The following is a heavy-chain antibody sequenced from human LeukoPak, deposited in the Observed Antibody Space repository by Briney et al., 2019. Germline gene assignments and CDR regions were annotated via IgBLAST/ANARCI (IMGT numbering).Heavy chain of an antibody. V-gene: IGHV3-30*18. J-gene: IGHJ6*03. Sequence: AGSPRLSCAASGFTFSSYGMHWVRQAPGKGLEWVAVISYDGSNKYYAYSVKGRFTISRANSKNTLYLQMISLRAEDTDVYYCAKDNQDGIRCRPRCHDDYYMDFWGKGTTVTVSS. CDR3: AKDNQDGIRCRPRCHDDYYMDF. CDR1: GFTFSSYG. CDR2: ISYDGSNK. D-gene: IGHD4-17*01.